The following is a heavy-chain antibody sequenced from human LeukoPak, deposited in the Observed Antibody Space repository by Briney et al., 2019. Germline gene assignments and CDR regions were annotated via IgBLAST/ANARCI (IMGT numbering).Heavy chain of an antibody. CDR2: ISSSSSTI. CDR3: ALDLDGYNYHGVDY. Sequence: PGGSLRLSCAASGFTFSSYSMNWVRQAPGKGLEWVSYISSSSSTIYYADSVKGRFTISRDNAKNSLYLQMNSLRAEDTAVYYCALDLDGYNYHGVDYWGQGTLVTVSS. D-gene: IGHD5-24*01. J-gene: IGHJ4*01. V-gene: IGHV3-48*01. CDR1: GFTFSSYS.